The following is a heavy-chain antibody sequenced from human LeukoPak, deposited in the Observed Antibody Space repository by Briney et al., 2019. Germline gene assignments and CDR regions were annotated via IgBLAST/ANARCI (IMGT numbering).Heavy chain of an antibody. V-gene: IGHV4-59*01. J-gene: IGHJ4*02. CDR1: GGSISSYY. CDR3: ARSIKRGLFDY. CDR2: VYYNGSS. D-gene: IGHD3-10*01. Sequence: SETLSLTCTVSGGSISSYYWSWIRQPPGKGLEWIGCVYYNGSSNYNPSLKSRVTISVDTSKIQFSLKLSSVTAADTAVYYCARSIKRGLFDYWGQGSLVTVSS.